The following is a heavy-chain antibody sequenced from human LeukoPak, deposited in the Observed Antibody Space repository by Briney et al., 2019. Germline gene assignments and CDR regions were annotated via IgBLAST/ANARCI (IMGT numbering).Heavy chain of an antibody. CDR1: GFTFRSHA. CDR2: ISYDGSNK. D-gene: IGHD4-17*01. J-gene: IGHJ4*02. V-gene: IGHV3-30*01. CDR3: AKDGATVTSFDY. Sequence: PGASLRLSCAASGFTFRSHALHWLRQAPGKGLEWVAVISYDGSNKYYADSVKGRFTISRDTSKNTLYLQMNSLRAEDTAVYYCAKDGATVTSFDYWGQGTLVTVSS.